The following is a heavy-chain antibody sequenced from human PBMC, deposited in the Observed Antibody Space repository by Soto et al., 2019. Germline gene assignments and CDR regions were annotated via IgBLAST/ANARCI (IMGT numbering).Heavy chain of an antibody. Sequence: GXSVKVSCKASGYTFTENFIHWVRQAPGQGLEWMGWIXPNSGXTPYAQKFQGXXTMPRDTXXNTDYMELSGLRSEDTAVYYCARVPTAKTSFDYWGQGTLVTVSS. CDR1: GYTFTENF. J-gene: IGHJ4*02. D-gene: IGHD4-17*01. CDR3: ARVPTAKTSFDY. CDR2: IXPNSGXT. V-gene: IGHV1-2*02.